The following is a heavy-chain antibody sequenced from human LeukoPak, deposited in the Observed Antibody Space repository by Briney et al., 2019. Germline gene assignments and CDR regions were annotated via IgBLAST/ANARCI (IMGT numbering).Heavy chain of an antibody. CDR2: IYYSGST. D-gene: IGHD2-2*01. CDR1: GGSISSGDYY. J-gene: IGHJ4*02. Sequence: SETLSLTCTVSGGSISSGDYYWSWVRQPPGKGLEWIGYIYYSGSTYCNPSLKSRVTISVDTSKNQFSLKLSSVTAADTAVYYCARYLREIVVGLDYWGQGTLVTVSS. CDR3: ARYLREIVVGLDY. V-gene: IGHV4-30-4*01.